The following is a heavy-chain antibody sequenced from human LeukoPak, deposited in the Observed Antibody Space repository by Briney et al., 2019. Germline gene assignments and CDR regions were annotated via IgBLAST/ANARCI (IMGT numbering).Heavy chain of an antibody. CDR1: GGSFSGYY. Sequence: SETLSLTCAVYGGSFSGYYWSWIRQPPGEGLEWIGEINHSGSTNYNPSLKSRVNISVDTSKNQFSLKLRSVTAADTAVYYCARGPGYCSSTSCYGAYYFDYWGQGTLVTVSS. CDR3: ARGPGYCSSTSCYGAYYFDY. CDR2: INHSGST. J-gene: IGHJ4*02. V-gene: IGHV4-34*01. D-gene: IGHD2-2*03.